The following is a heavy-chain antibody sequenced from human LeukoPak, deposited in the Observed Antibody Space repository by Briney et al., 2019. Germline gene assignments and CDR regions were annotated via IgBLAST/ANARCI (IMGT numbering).Heavy chain of an antibody. CDR1: GFTFSDHY. CDR2: ISSSGNTK. CDR3: ARDCTYGGGDNCYSAAPSYYMDV. J-gene: IGHJ6*03. V-gene: IGHV3-11*01. D-gene: IGHD2-21*01. Sequence: GGSLRLSCTASGFTFSDHYMSWVRQAPGKGLEGVSYISSSGNTKKYADSALGRFTIARDNAKNSLYLQMDSLRAEDTAVYFCARDCTYGGGDNCYSAAPSYYMDVWGQGTTVTVSS.